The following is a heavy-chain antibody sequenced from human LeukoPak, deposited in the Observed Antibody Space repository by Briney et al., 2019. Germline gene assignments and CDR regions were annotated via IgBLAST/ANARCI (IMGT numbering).Heavy chain of an antibody. CDR1: GDSISSGDYY. V-gene: IGHV4-61*02. J-gene: IGHJ3*02. CDR2: ISSSGST. Sequence: PSETLSLTCTVSGDSISSGDYYWSWIRQPAGKGLEWIGRISSSGSTNYNPSLKSRDTISVDTSKNQFSLKLSSVTAADTAVYFWAKGPYSYDSSGAFDNWGQGTKVTGFS. D-gene: IGHD3-22*01. CDR3: AKGPYSYDSSGAFDN.